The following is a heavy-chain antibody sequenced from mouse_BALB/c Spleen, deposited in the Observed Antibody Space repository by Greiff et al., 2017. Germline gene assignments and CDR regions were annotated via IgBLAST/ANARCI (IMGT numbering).Heavy chain of an antibody. V-gene: IGHV1-20*02. D-gene: IGHD3-2*02. CDR3: ARNGGGYAWFAY. CDR1: GYSFTGYF. CDR2: INPYNGDT. J-gene: IGHJ3*01. Sequence: VQLQQSGPELVKPGASVKISCKASGYSFTGYFMNWVMQSHGKSLEWIGRINPYNGDTYYNQKFKGKATLTVDKSSSTAHMKLRSLASEDSAVFASARNGGGYAWFAYWGQGTLVTVSA.